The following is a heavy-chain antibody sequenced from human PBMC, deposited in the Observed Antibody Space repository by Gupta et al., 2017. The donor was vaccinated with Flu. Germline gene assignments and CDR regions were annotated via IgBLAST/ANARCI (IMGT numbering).Heavy chain of an antibody. Sequence: QLQLQESGPGLVKPSETLSLTCTVSGGSISSSSYYWGWIRQPPGKGLEWIGSIYYSGSTYYNPSLKSRVTISVDTSKNQFSLKLSSVTAADTAVYYCASKSPPRAAAWRYYFDYWGQGTLVTVSS. D-gene: IGHD6-13*01. CDR1: GGSISSSSYY. V-gene: IGHV4-39*01. CDR2: IYYSGST. J-gene: IGHJ4*02. CDR3: ASKSPPRAAAWRYYFDY.